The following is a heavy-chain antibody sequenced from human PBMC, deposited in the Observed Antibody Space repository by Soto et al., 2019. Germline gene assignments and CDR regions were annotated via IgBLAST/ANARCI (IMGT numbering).Heavy chain of an antibody. CDR2: IKQDGSEK. Sequence: AVSQRLSCAASGGTFSSYWVSWVRQAPGKGLEWVANIKQDGSEKYYADSVKGRFTIPRDNSKNTLYLQMSSLRAEDTAVYFCARRTSFLGAFDHWGQGVLVTVSS. V-gene: IGHV3-7*03. J-gene: IGHJ4*02. CDR1: GGTFSSYW. D-gene: IGHD3-16*02. CDR3: ARRTSFLGAFDH.